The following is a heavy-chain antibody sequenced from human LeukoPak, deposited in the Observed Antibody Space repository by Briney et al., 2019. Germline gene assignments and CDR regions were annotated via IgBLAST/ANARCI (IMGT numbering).Heavy chain of an antibody. Sequence: EASVKVSCKASGYTFTTYGISWVRQAPGQGLEWMGWINSYNGNTNYAQKFQGRVTMTTDTSTSTDYMELRSLRSNDTAVYYCARVGGGSSGYYQDAFNIWGQGTMVTVSS. J-gene: IGHJ3*02. D-gene: IGHD3-22*01. CDR1: GYTFTTYG. V-gene: IGHV1-18*01. CDR3: ARVGGGSSGYYQDAFNI. CDR2: INSYNGNT.